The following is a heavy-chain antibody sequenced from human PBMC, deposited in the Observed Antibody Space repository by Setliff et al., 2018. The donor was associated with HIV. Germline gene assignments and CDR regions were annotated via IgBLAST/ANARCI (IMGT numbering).Heavy chain of an antibody. J-gene: IGHJ4*01. D-gene: IGHD6-19*01. V-gene: IGHV1-2*06. Sequence: ASVKVSCKASGYTFTDYYIHWVRQAPGQGLEWMGRINPSSDGTTYAQRFQGRVTMTWDTSISTAYMELSRLTSDDTAVYYCARNQGDSSGWYAGDYWGHGTLVTAPQ. CDR3: ARNQGDSSGWYAGDY. CDR2: INPSSDGT. CDR1: GYTFTDYY.